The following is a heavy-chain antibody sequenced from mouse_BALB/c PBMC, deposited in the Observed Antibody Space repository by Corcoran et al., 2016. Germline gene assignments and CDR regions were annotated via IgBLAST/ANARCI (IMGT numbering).Heavy chain of an antibody. V-gene: IGHV9-3-1*01. J-gene: IGHJ4*01. D-gene: IGHD6-1*01. CDR1: GYTFTNYG. Sequence: QIQLVQSGPELKKPGETVKISCTASGYTFTNYGMNWVKQAPGKGLKWMGWINTYTGEPTYADDFKGRFAFSLETSASTAYLQINNLKNEDTATYFCARAPLHYYAMDYWGQGTSVPVSS. CDR3: ARAPLHYYAMDY. CDR2: INTYTGEP.